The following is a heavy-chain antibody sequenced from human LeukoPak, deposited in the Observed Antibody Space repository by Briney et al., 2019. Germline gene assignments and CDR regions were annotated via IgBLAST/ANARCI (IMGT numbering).Heavy chain of an antibody. V-gene: IGHV3-21*01. J-gene: IGHJ4*02. CDR2: ISSSSSYI. Sequence: GGSLRLSCASSGFTFSSYSMNWVRQAPGKGLEWVSSISSSSSYIYYADSVKGRFTISRDNAKNSLYLQMNSLRAEDTAVYYCARTRIAAAVDYWGQGTLVTVSS. D-gene: IGHD6-13*01. CDR1: GFTFSSYS. CDR3: ARTRIAAAVDY.